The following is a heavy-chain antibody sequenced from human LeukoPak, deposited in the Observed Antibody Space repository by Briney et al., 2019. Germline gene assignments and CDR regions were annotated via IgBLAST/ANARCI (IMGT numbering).Heavy chain of an antibody. V-gene: IGHV4-38-2*01. CDR1: GYSITTGRY. CDR3: ARSLSTAGIDY. J-gene: IGHJ4*02. D-gene: IGHD2-2*01. CDR2: IYQSGST. Sequence: SETLSLTCAGSGYSITTGRYWGWIRQPPGKGLGWIGSIYQSGSTYYNPSLKSRVTISVDKSKNQFSLNLRSVTAPDTAFYYCARSLSTAGIDYWGQGILVTVSS.